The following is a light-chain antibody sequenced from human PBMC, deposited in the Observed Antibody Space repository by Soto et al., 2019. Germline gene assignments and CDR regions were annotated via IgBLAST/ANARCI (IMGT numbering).Light chain of an antibody. CDR3: QHYSSPPPT. Sequence: IVMTNTQDFLSVSLCERATINCKSIQGVLYSSNNKNYLAWYQQKPGQPPKLLIYWASTRESGVPDRFSGSGSGTDFTLTISSLQAEDVAVYYCQHYSSPPPTFGQGTKVDIK. CDR1: QGVLYSSNNKNY. CDR2: WAS. V-gene: IGKV4-1*01. J-gene: IGKJ1*01.